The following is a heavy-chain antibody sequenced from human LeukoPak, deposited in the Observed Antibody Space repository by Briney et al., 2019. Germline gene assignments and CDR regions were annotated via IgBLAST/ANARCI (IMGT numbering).Heavy chain of an antibody. CDR3: AKCSVRGVTRGYFDY. V-gene: IGHV3-30*18. CDR2: ISYDGSNK. D-gene: IGHD3-10*01. CDR1: GFTFSSYG. Sequence: GGSLRLSCAASGFTFSSYGMHWVRQAPGKGLEWGAVISYDGSNKYYADSVKGRFTISRDNSKNTLYLQMNSLRAEDTAVCYCAKCSVRGVTRGYFDYWGQGTLVTVSS. J-gene: IGHJ4*02.